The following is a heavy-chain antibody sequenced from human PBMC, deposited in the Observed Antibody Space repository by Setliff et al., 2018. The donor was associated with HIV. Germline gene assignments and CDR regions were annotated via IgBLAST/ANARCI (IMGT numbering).Heavy chain of an antibody. CDR3: ARVRLYNAALDY. V-gene: IGHV3-66*02. J-gene: IGHJ4*02. Sequence: GVSLRLSCAASGFTVSTYYMSWVRQAPGKGLEWVSTIYSGGSTYHADSVKGRFTLSRDSSKNTLSLQMNSLRPEDTAVYYCARVRLYNAALDYWGQGTLVTVSS. CDR1: GFTVSTYY. CDR2: IYSGGST. D-gene: IGHD3-10*01.